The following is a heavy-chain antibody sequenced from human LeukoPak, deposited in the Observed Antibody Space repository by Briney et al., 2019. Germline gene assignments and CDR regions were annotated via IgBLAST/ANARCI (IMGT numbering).Heavy chain of an antibody. CDR3: ARDGTVRGVTHFDY. V-gene: IGHV3-33*01. CDR1: GFTFSSYG. CDR2: IWYDGSNK. Sequence: PGRPLRLSCAASGFTFSSYGMHWVRQAPGKGLEWVAVIWYDGSNKYYADSVKGRFTISRDNSKNTLYLQMNSLRAEDTAVYYCARDGTVRGVTHFDYWGQGTLVTVSS. J-gene: IGHJ4*02. D-gene: IGHD3-10*01.